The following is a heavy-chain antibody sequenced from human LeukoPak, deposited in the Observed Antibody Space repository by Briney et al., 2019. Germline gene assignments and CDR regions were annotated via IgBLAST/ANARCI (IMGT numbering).Heavy chain of an antibody. Sequence: GGSLRLSCAASGFTFSSYAMHWVRQAPGKGLEWVAVISYDGSNKYYADSVKGRFTISRDNSKNSLYLQMNSLRAEDTAVYYCARGPYYYGSGSYYKPHHTHYFDYWGQGTLVTVSS. CDR1: GFTFSSYA. CDR3: ARGPYYYGSGSYYKPHHTHYFDY. CDR2: ISYDGSNK. D-gene: IGHD3-10*01. J-gene: IGHJ4*02. V-gene: IGHV3-30-3*01.